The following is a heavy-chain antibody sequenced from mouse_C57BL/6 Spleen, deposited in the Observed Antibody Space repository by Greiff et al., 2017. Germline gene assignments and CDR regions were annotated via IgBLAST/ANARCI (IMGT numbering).Heavy chain of an antibody. V-gene: IGHV5-17*01. D-gene: IGHD2-1*01. J-gene: IGHJ2*01. CDR3: VSYGNVCY. CDR2: ISSGSSTI. Sequence: EVKLVESGGGLVKPGGSLKLSCAASGFTFSDYGMHWVRQAPEKGLEWVAYISSGSSTIYYADTVKGRFTISRDNAKNTRCLQMTSLRSEDAAMYYCVSYGNVCYWGQGTTLTVAS. CDR1: GFTFSDYG.